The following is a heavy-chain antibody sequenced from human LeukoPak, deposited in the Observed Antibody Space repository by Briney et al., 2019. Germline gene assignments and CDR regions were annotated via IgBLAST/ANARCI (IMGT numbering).Heavy chain of an antibody. CDR2: ISGSGGST. J-gene: IGHJ1*01. Sequence: GGSLRLSCAASGFTFSSYAMSWVRQAPGKGLEWVSAISGSGGSTYYADSVKGRFTISRDNSKNTLYLQMNRLRAEDTAVYYCATSYGPSAYFQHWGQGTLVTVSS. CDR3: ATSYGPSAYFQH. CDR1: GFTFSSYA. D-gene: IGHD4-17*01. V-gene: IGHV3-23*01.